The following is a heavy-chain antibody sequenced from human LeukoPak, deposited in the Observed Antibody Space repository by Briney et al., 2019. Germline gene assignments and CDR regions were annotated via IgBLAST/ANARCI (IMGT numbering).Heavy chain of an antibody. CDR1: GFNFGSYG. J-gene: IGHJ4*02. CDR3: VRGGCKSISCYDS. CDR2: IWYDGSEK. Sequence: GRSLRLSCAASGFNFGSYGMHWVRQAPDKGLEWLAVIWYDGSEKYYADSVKGRFTISRDNAKNTLYLQVSSLTVGDTALYYCVRGGCKSISCYDSWGQGTLVTVSS. D-gene: IGHD2-2*01. V-gene: IGHV3-33*01.